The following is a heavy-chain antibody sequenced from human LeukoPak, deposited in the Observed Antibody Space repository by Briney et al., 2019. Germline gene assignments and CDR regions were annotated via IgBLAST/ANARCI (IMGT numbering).Heavy chain of an antibody. D-gene: IGHD3-22*01. CDR3: ARGRDGSGNFDY. Sequence: ASVKVPCKASGYTFTSYDINWVRQATGQGLEWMGWMNPNSGNTGYAQKFQGRVTMTRNTSISTAYMELSSLRPEDTAVYYCARGRDGSGNFDYWGQGTLVTVSS. CDR2: MNPNSGNT. CDR1: GYTFTSYD. J-gene: IGHJ4*02. V-gene: IGHV1-8*01.